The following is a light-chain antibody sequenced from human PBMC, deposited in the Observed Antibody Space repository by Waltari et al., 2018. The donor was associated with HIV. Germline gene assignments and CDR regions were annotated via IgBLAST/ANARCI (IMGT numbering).Light chain of an antibody. CDR3: QQYESFSRT. CDR1: QTIDRW. CDR2: KAS. Sequence: DIQMTQSPSTLSAFVGDRVTITCRASQTIDRWLAWYQQKPGRAPKLLIYKASNLESGVPSRFRCSGSGTEFTLTISGLQPDDSANYYCQQYESFSRTFGQGTKVEI. J-gene: IGKJ1*01. V-gene: IGKV1-5*03.